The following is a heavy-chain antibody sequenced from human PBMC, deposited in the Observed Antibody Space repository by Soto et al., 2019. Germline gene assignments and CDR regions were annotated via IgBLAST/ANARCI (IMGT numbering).Heavy chain of an antibody. V-gene: IGHV4-59*08. CDR1: GGSISGYY. J-gene: IGHJ6*03. D-gene: IGHD5-12*01. Sequence: SETLSLTCTVSGGSISGYYWSWIRQPPGKGLEWIGYIYYSGSTNYNPSLKSRVTISVDTSKNQFSLKLSSVTAADTAVYYCASGYSGYDYYYYYYMDVWGKGTTVTVSS. CDR3: ASGYSGYDYYYYYYMDV. CDR2: IYYSGST.